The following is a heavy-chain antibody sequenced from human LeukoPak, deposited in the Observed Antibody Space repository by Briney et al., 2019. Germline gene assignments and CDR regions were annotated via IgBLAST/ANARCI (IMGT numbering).Heavy chain of an antibody. CDR1: GYTFTIYY. Sequence: ASVTVSFKASGYTFTIYYMHWVRQAPGQGLEWMGIINPSGGSTSYAQKFQGRVTMTRDTSTSTVYMELSSLRSEDTAVYYCARSLTRKGMDVWGQRTTVTVSS. J-gene: IGHJ6*02. D-gene: IGHD2-2*01. CDR2: INPSGGST. CDR3: ARSLTRKGMDV. V-gene: IGHV1-46*01.